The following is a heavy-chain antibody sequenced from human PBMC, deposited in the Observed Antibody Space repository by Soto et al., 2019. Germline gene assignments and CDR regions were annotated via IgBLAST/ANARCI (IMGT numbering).Heavy chain of an antibody. V-gene: IGHV4-30-4*01. Sequence: SETLSLTCTVSGGSISSGDYYWSWIRQPPGKGLEWIGYIYYSGTTTNYNPSLKSRVTLSVDTSKNQFSLKLSSVTAADTAVYYCARLGGSYAVPHFDYWGQGTLVTVSS. CDR1: GGSISSGDYY. D-gene: IGHD1-26*01. J-gene: IGHJ4*02. CDR3: ARLGGSYAVPHFDY. CDR2: IYYSGTTT.